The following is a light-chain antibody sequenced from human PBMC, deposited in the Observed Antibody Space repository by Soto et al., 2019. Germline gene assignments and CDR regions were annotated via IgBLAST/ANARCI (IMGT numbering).Light chain of an antibody. V-gene: IGKV1-5*01. CDR3: QQYETFSGT. CDR2: GAS. CDR1: QSITTF. Sequence: DIQMTQSPSTLSASIGGRVTITCRASQSITTFLAWYQHKPGKAPQILIYGASKLEPGVPSRFSGSGAGTKFTLTIASLQPDDFATYYCQQYETFSGTFGPGTKVDI. J-gene: IGKJ1*01.